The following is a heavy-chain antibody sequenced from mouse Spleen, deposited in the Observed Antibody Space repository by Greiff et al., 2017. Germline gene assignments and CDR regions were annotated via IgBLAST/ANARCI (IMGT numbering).Heavy chain of an antibody. CDR3: APYGSSPGAYFDY. V-gene: IGHV1-59*01. CDR2: IDPSDSYT. CDR1: GYTFTSYW. J-gene: IGHJ2*01. D-gene: IGHD1-1*01. Sequence: QVQLQQPGAELVRPGTSVKLSCKASGYTFTSYWMHWVKQRPGQGLEWIGVIDPSDSYTNYNQKFKGKATLTVDTSSSTAYMQLSSLTSEDSAVYYCAPYGSSPGAYFDYWGQGTTLTVSS.